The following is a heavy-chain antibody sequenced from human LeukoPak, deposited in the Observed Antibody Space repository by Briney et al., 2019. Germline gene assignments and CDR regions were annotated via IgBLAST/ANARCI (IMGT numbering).Heavy chain of an antibody. CDR1: GYTFTSYG. CDR3: ARVVLANYDFWRGYYRVRPYFDY. J-gene: IGHJ4*02. V-gene: IGHV1-18*01. CDR2: ISAYNGNT. D-gene: IGHD3-3*01. Sequence: ASVKVSCKASGYTFTSYGISWVRQAPGQGLEWMGWISAYNGNTNYAQKLQGRVTMTTDTSTSTAYMELRSLRSDDTAVYYCARVVLANYDFWRGYYRVRPYFDYWGQGTLVTVSS.